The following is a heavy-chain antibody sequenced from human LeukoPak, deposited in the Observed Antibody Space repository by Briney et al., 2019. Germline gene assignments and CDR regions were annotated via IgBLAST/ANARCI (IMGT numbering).Heavy chain of an antibody. CDR3: AGERNYYDSSGYLDY. Sequence: SETLSLTCDVYGESFSGYYWSWIRQPPGKGLEWIGEVNHSGGTNYNPSLKRRVTISLDTSKNQFSLKLSSVTAADTAVYYCAGERNYYDSSGYLDYWGQGTLVTVSS. CDR2: VNHSGGT. V-gene: IGHV4-34*01. J-gene: IGHJ4*02. CDR1: GESFSGYY. D-gene: IGHD3-22*01.